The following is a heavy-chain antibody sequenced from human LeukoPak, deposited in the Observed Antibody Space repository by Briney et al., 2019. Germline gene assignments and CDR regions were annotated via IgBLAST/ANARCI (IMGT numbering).Heavy chain of an antibody. J-gene: IGHJ4*02. V-gene: IGHV4-30-4*08. CDR1: GGSISSGDYY. CDR2: IYYSGST. CDR3: ARGGITVTTHFDY. Sequence: PSQTLSLTCTVSGGSISSGDYYWSWIRQPPGKGLEWIGYIYYSGSTYYNPPLKSRVTISVDTSKNQFSLKLSSVTAADTAVYYCARGGITVTTHFDYWGQGTLVTVSS. D-gene: IGHD4-17*01.